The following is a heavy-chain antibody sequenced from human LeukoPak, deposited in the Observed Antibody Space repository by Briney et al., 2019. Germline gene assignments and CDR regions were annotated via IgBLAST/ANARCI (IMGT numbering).Heavy chain of an antibody. CDR2: IIPILGIA. D-gene: IGHD6-13*01. J-gene: IGHJ6*03. Sequence: ASVKVSCKASGGTFSSYTISWVRQAPGQGLEWMGRIIPILGIANYAQKFQGRVTITADKSTSTAYVELSSLRSEDTAVYYCARASGRRIAEKGDYYYYMDVWGKGTTVTVSS. CDR1: GGTFSSYT. V-gene: IGHV1-69*02. CDR3: ARASGRRIAEKGDYYYYMDV.